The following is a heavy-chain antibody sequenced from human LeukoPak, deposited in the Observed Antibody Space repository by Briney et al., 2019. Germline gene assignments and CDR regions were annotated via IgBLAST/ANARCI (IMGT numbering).Heavy chain of an antibody. J-gene: IGHJ6*02. D-gene: IGHD6-25*01. CDR1: GFTVTSNH. CDR3: ARVAAVYYSYGMDV. V-gene: IGHV3-66*01. CDR2: IHSGATT. Sequence: PGGSLRLSCAASGFTVTSNHMSWVRQAPGKGLEWVSVIHSGATTYYADSVKGRFTISRDNSKNALYLQMNSLRADDTAVYYCARVAAVYYSYGMDVWGQGTTVTVSS.